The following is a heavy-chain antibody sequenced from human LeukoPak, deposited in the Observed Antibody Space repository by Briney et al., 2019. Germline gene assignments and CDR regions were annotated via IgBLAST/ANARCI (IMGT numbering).Heavy chain of an antibody. Sequence: PGGSLRLSCAASGFTFSSYAMHWVRQAPGKGLEWVAVISYDGSNKYYADSVKGRFTISRDNSKNTLYLQMNSLRAEDTAVYYCARVENSGIVVVVAALPYWGQGTLVTVSS. CDR1: GFTFSSYA. V-gene: IGHV3-30-3*01. CDR3: ARVENSGIVVVVAALPY. D-gene: IGHD2-15*01. CDR2: ISYDGSNK. J-gene: IGHJ4*02.